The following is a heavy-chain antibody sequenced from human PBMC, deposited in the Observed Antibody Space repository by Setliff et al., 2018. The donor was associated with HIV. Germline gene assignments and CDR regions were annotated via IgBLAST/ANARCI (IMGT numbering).Heavy chain of an antibody. J-gene: IGHJ4*02. CDR2: ISPIVGIP. D-gene: IGHD3-22*01. CDR3: TRGHYDSSGYLYYFDF. V-gene: IGHV1-69*10. CDR1: GGTLSTYA. Sequence: SVKVSCKASGGTLSTYAISWVRQAPGQGLEWMGGISPIVGIPNYSQTFQGRVSITADKSTSTAYMELSSLRSEDTAVYYCTRGHYDSSGYLYYFDFWGQGTLVTVSS.